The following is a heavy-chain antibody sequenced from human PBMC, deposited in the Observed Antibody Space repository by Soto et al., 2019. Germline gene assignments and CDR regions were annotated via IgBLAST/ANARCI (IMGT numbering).Heavy chain of an antibody. CDR3: AKDDRGYKYYFDY. Sequence: EVQLLESGGGLVQPGGSLRLSCAASGFTFSSYAMSWVRQAPGKGLEWVSAISGSGGSTYYADSVKGRFTISRDNSKNTXYXQMNSLRAEDTAVYYCAKDDRGYKYYFDYWGQGTLVTVSS. CDR1: GFTFSSYA. D-gene: IGHD3-22*01. CDR2: ISGSGGST. V-gene: IGHV3-23*01. J-gene: IGHJ4*02.